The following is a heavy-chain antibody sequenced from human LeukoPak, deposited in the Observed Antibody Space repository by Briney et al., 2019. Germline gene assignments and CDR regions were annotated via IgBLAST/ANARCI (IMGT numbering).Heavy chain of an antibody. V-gene: IGHV1-18*01. CDR1: GYTFTSYG. CDR2: ISAYNGNT. D-gene: IGHD3-3*01. J-gene: IGHJ4*02. Sequence: ASVKVSCKASGYTFTSYGISWVRQAPGRGLEWMGWISAYNGNTNYAQKLQGRVTMTRDTSTSTVYMELSSLRSEDTAVYYCARDLETIFGVVSDYWGQGTLVTVSS. CDR3: ARDLETIFGVVSDY.